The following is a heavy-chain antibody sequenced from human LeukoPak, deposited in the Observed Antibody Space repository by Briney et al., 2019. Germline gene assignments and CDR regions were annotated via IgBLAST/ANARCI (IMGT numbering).Heavy chain of an antibody. CDR1: GYTFTSYA. CDR3: ARYSYALYYFDY. D-gene: IGHD5-18*01. Sequence: ASVKVSCKASGYTFTSYAMHWVRQAPGQRLEWMGWINAGNGNTKYSQKFQGRVTITRDTSASTAYMELSSLRSEDTAVYYCARYSYALYYFDYWGQGTLVTVSS. V-gene: IGHV1-3*01. J-gene: IGHJ4*02. CDR2: INAGNGNT.